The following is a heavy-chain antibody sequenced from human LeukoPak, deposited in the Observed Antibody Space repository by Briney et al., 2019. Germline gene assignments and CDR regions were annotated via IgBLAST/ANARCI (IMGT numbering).Heavy chain of an antibody. V-gene: IGHV4-4*08. CDR2: IYSTGSI. CDR3: AREARFALPVVGSGDY. Sequence: SETLSLTCTVSGGSGSSKSWSWVRQPPGKGLEWIGDIYSTGSINYNPSFESRVTISVDATKNQFSLKLGSVTAADTAVYYCAREARFALPVVGSGDYWGQGTLVTVSS. D-gene: IGHD6-19*01. CDR1: GGSGSSKS. J-gene: IGHJ4*02.